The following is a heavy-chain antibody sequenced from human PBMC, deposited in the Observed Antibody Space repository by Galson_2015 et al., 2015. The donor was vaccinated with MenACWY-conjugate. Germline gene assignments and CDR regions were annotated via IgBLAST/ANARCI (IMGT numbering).Heavy chain of an antibody. D-gene: IGHD2-15*01. CDR2: IYWDDDK. CDR3: SRTGSTPGDY. V-gene: IGHV2-5*02. Sequence: PALVKPTQPLTLPCTFSGFSRSTSGVGEGWIRQPPGKALVWLALIYWDDDKRYSPSLRSRLTITKDTSKNHVVLTMTNMDPVDTATYYCSRTGSTPGDYWGQGTLVTVSS. CDR1: GFSRSTSGVG. J-gene: IGHJ4*02.